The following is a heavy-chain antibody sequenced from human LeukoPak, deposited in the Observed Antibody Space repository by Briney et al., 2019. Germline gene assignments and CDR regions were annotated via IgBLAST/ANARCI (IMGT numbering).Heavy chain of an antibody. V-gene: IGHV1-69*13. CDR1: GGTFSSYA. Sequence: ASVKVSCKASGGTFSSYAISWVRQAPGQGLGWIGGIIPIFGTANYAQKFQGRVTITADESTSTAYMELSSLRSEDTAVYYCARGYSGYDEPPGYWGQGTLVTVSP. J-gene: IGHJ4*02. CDR3: ARGYSGYDEPPGY. CDR2: IIPIFGTA. D-gene: IGHD5-12*01.